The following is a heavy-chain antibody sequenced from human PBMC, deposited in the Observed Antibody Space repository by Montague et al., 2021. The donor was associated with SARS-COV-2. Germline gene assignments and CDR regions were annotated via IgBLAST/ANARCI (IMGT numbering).Heavy chain of an antibody. CDR1: GITRKNNYY. D-gene: IGHD3-9*01. V-gene: IGHV4-39*01. CDR2: LYYSGNA. J-gene: IGHJ4*02. CDR3: ARGIDFELVASRPHYFDT. Sequence: SETLSLTCSFSGITRKNNYYWGWIRQPPGKGLEWVGSLYYSGNAYYSPSLRSRVTISVDTSRSQFSLQLTSVTVADTAIYYCARGIDFELVASRPHYFDTWGQGTLVSVSS.